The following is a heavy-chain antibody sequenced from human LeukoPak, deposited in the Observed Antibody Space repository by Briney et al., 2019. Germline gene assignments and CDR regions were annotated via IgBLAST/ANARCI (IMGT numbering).Heavy chain of an antibody. CDR1: GFTFSSYW. D-gene: IGHD6-6*01. V-gene: IGHV3-7*04. J-gene: IGHJ4*02. Sequence: GGSLRLSCAASGFTFSSYWMSWVRQAPGKGLEWVANIKQDGSEKYYVDSVKGRFTISRDNAKNSLYLQMNSLRAEDTAVYYCARVSIAARPEVYDYWGQGTLVTVSS. CDR3: ARVSIAARPEVYDY. CDR2: IKQDGSEK.